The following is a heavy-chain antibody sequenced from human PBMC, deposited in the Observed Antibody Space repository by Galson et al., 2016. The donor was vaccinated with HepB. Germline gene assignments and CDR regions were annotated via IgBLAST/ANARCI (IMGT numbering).Heavy chain of an antibody. V-gene: IGHV1-46*01. CDR3: ARGRVTAAPWYFDL. CDR2: ITPSGGST. Sequence: SVKVSCKASGYTFTNFYIHWVRQAPGQGLEWMGIITPSGGSTSYAQEFQGRVTLTRDTSTSTVYMELSSLRSEDTAVYYCARGRVTAAPWYFDLWGRGTLVTVSS. CDR1: GYTFTNFY. J-gene: IGHJ2*01. D-gene: IGHD6-13*01.